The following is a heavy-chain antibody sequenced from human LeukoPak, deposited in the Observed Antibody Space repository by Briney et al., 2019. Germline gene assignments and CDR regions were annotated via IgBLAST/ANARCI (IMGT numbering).Heavy chain of an antibody. J-gene: IGHJ6*02. Sequence: GASVKVSCKASGFTFTSSAMQWVRQARGQRLECIGWIVVGSGNTNYAQKFQERVTITRDMSTSTAYMELSSLRSEDTAVYYCAAFGDDILTGYYYYGMDVWGQGTTVTVSS. CDR1: GFTFTSSA. CDR3: AAFGDDILTGYYYYGMDV. V-gene: IGHV1-58*02. CDR2: IVVGSGNT. D-gene: IGHD3-9*01.